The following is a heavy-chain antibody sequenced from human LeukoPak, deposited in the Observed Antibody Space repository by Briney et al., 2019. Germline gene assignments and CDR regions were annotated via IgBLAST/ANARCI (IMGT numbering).Heavy chain of an antibody. D-gene: IGHD6-25*01. V-gene: IGHV3-66*01. CDR3: ARVRSGEYFDY. J-gene: IGHJ4*02. CDR2: IYTGGST. Sequence: EGSLRLSCAASGFIVSSNYMSWVRQATGKGLEWVSVIYTGGSTYYADSVKGRFTISRDNSKNTLYLQMNSLRAEDTAVYYCARVRSGEYFDYWGQGTLVTDSS. CDR1: GFIVSSNY.